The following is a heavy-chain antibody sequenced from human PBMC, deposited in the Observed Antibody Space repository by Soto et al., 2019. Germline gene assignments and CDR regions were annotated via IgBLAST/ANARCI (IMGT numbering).Heavy chain of an antibody. CDR1: GFTFSTYW. Sequence: EVQLVESGGGFVQPGGSLRLSCAASGFTFSTYWMHWVRQAPGKGLVWVSRINYDGSSTDYADSVKGRFTISRDNAKNTLYLQMNTLTAEDTAVYYCTRGPRPTSVGTGAYWGQGTLVTVSS. V-gene: IGHV3-74*01. D-gene: IGHD3-10*01. J-gene: IGHJ4*02. CDR3: TRGPRPTSVGTGAY. CDR2: INYDGSST.